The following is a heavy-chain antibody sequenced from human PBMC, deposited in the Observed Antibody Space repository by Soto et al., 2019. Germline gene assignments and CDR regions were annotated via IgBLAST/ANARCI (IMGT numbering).Heavy chain of an antibody. V-gene: IGHV3-23*01. CDR2: ISVSGGST. CDR3: AKDSPLYDFWSGYPTTDYGMDV. Sequence: GGSLRLSCAASGFAFSSYAMSLVRQSPGKGLEWVSAISVSGGSTYYADSVKGRFTISRDNSKNTLYLQMNSLRAEDTAVYYCAKDSPLYDFWSGYPTTDYGMDVWCQGRRIAVSS. D-gene: IGHD3-3*01. CDR1: GFAFSSYA. J-gene: IGHJ6*02.